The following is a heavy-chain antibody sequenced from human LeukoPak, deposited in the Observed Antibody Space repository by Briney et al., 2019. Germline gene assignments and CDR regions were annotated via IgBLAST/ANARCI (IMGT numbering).Heavy chain of an antibody. D-gene: IGHD3-9*01. V-gene: IGHV4-59*01. Sequence: SSETLSLTCTVSGGSISNYYWSWIRQPPGKGLECIGYIHYSGSTNYNPSLKSRVTISVDTSKNQFSLKLYSVTAADTAVYFCARLTGYSSESWFDPWGQGTLVTVSS. CDR1: GGSISNYY. CDR3: ARLTGYSSESWFDP. J-gene: IGHJ5*02. CDR2: IHYSGST.